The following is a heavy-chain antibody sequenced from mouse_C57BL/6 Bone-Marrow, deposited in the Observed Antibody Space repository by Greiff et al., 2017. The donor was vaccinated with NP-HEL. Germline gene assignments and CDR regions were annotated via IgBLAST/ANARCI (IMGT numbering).Heavy chain of an antibody. CDR2: INPSSGYT. D-gene: IGHD2-4*01. J-gene: IGHJ3*01. CDR1: GYTFTSYW. Sequence: QVQLKESGAELAKPGASVKLSCKASGYTFTSYWMHWVKQRPGQGLEWIGYINPSSGYTKYNQKFKDKATLTADKSSSTAYMQLSSLTYEDSAVYYCASRRGYDYDEGAFAYWGQGTLVTVSA. V-gene: IGHV1-7*01. CDR3: ASRRGYDYDEGAFAY.